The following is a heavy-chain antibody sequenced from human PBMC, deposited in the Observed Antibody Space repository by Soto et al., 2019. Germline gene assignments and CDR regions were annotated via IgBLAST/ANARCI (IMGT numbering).Heavy chain of an antibody. CDR3: ARDDKGVSAAMLY. D-gene: IGHD2-2*01. Sequence: PSETLSLTCTVSGGSISSYYWYWIRQPAGKGLEWIGRMYTSGSTKYSPSLKSRVTMSVDTSKNQFSLKLSSVTAADTAVYYCARDDKGVSAAMLYWGQGTLVTVSS. V-gene: IGHV4-4*07. CDR1: GGSISSYY. J-gene: IGHJ4*02. CDR2: MYTSGST.